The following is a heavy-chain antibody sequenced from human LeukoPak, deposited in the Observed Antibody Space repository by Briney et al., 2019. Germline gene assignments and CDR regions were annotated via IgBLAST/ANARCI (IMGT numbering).Heavy chain of an antibody. D-gene: IGHD2-15*01. CDR3: AKPPSYCSGGSCYSLAFDI. CDR2: LSGTGGST. J-gene: IGHJ3*02. CDR1: GFTFSNYA. V-gene: IGHV3-23*01. Sequence: GGSLRLSCAASGFTFSNYAMSWVRQAPGKGLKWVSTLSGTGGSTYYADSVKGRFTISRDNSKNTLYLQMNSLRAEDTAVYYCAKPPSYCSGGSCYSLAFDIWGQGTMVTVSS.